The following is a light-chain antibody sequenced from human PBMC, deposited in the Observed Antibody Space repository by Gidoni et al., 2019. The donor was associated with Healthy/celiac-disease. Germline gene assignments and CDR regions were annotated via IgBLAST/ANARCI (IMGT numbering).Light chain of an antibody. V-gene: IGKV3-11*01. Sequence: ELVLTQSPATLSLSPGERATLSCRASQSVSSYLAWYQQKPGQAPRLLIYDASNRATGIPARFSGSGSGTEFTLTISSLEPEDFAVYYCQRRSNWLTFGGGTKVEIK. J-gene: IGKJ4*01. CDR1: QSVSSY. CDR3: QRRSNWLT. CDR2: DAS.